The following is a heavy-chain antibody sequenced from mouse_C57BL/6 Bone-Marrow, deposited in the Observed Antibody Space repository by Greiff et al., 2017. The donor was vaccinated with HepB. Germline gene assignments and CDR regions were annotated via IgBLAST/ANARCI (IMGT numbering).Heavy chain of an antibody. CDR2: IYPGDGDT. CDR1: GYAFSSSW. J-gene: IGHJ3*01. Sequence: VKLMESGPELVKPGASVKISCKASGYAFSSSWMNWVKQRPGKGLEWIGRIYPGDGDTNYNGKFKGKATLTADKSSSTAYMQLSSLTSEDSAVYFCAHYYGSSTFAYWGQGTLVTVSA. D-gene: IGHD1-1*01. V-gene: IGHV1-82*01. CDR3: AHYYGSSTFAY.